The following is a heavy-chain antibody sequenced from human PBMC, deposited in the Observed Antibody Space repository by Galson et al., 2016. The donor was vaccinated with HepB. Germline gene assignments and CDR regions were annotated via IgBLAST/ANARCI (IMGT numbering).Heavy chain of an antibody. D-gene: IGHD6-19*01. V-gene: IGHV3-23*01. CDR1: GFTFSDYS. Sequence: SLRLSCAASGFTFSDYSMRWIRQAPGKGLEWVSVISGSGDIIYYADSVKGRFTISRDNSHNTLYLQMNSLRAEDTAVYYCARQYISGWYLWIAFDIWGQGTMVTVSS. J-gene: IGHJ3*02. CDR2: ISGSGDII. CDR3: ARQYISGWYLWIAFDI.